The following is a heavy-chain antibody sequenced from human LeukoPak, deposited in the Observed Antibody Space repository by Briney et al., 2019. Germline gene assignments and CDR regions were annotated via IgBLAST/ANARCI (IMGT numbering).Heavy chain of an antibody. CDR3: AKDWRPGTIVVDPPPDY. J-gene: IGHJ4*02. CDR2: IYSGGST. V-gene: IGHV3-53*01. Sequence: GGSLRLSCAASGFTVSSNYMSWVRQAPGKGLEWVSVIYSGGSTYYADSVKGRFTISRDNSKNTLYLQMNSLRAEDTAVYYCAKDWRPGTIVVDPPPDYWGQGTLVTVSS. CDR1: GFTVSSNY. D-gene: IGHD3-22*01.